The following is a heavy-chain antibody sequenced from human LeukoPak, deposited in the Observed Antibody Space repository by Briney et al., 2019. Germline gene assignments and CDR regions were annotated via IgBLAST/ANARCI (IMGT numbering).Heavy chain of an antibody. V-gene: IGHV1-3*01. CDR3: ARVGLEDDFKLAY. CDR2: INGGNGNT. CDR1: GYTFTNYA. D-gene: IGHD5-24*01. Sequence: XSVKVSCKASGYTFTNYAMHWVRQAPGQRLEWMGWINGGNGNTQYSQNFQGRVTITRDTSASTAYMELSSLGSEDTALYYCARVGLEDDFKLAYWGQGTLVTVSS. J-gene: IGHJ4*02.